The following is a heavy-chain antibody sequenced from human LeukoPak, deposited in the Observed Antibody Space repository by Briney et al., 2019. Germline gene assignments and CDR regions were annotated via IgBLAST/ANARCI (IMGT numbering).Heavy chain of an antibody. CDR1: GYTFTRYG. J-gene: IGHJ4*02. CDR3: ARAYYDFWSGYFDY. CDR2: ISAYNGNT. V-gene: IGHV1-18*01. D-gene: IGHD3-3*01. Sequence: GASVKVSCKASGYTFTRYGISWVRQAPGQGLEWMGWISAYNGNTNYAQKLQGRVTMTTDTSTSTAYMELRSLRSDDTAVYYCARAYYDFWSGYFDYWGQGTLVTVSS.